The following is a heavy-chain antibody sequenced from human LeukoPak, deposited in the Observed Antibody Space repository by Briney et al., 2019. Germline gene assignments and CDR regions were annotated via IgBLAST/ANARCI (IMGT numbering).Heavy chain of an antibody. J-gene: IGHJ4*02. Sequence: PGGSLRLSCAASGFTFSSSWMHWVRQAPGKGLVWVSRISSDGSSTNYADSVKGRFTVSRDNAKNTLFLQMNSLRAEDTAIYYCARGYCSGGSCYSRPDSWGQGTLVTVSS. V-gene: IGHV3-74*01. CDR2: ISSDGSST. CDR3: ARGYCSGGSCYSRPDS. CDR1: GFTFSSSW. D-gene: IGHD2-15*01.